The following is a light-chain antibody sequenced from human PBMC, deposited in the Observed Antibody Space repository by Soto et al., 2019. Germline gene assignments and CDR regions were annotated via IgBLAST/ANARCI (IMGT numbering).Light chain of an antibody. CDR3: QQFNSFPFT. J-gene: IGKJ3*01. CDR2: WAS. CDR1: QSVLYRSNKKNY. V-gene: IGKV4-1*01. Sequence: DIVMTQSPDSLAVPLGARATINCRSSQSVLYRSNKKNYLAWYQQKRGQPPRLLIYWASTRESGVPERFSGSGSATDFTLTISSLQPDDFATYYCQQFNSFPFTFGPGTKVDI.